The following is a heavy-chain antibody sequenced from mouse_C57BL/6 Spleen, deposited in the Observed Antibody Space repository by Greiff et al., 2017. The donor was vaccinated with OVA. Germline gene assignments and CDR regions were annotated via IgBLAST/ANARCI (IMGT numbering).Heavy chain of an antibody. CDR3: ARGGSNYWYFDV. CDR2: ISNGNTST. V-gene: IGHV5-12*01. J-gene: IGHJ1*03. Sequence: EVMLVESGGGLVQPGGSLKVSCAASGFTFSDYYMSWVRQTPEKRLELVAYISNGNTSTYYPATVKGRFTISRDNAKNTLYLQLSRLKSEDTAMYCCARGGSNYWYFDVWGTGTTVTVSS. CDR1: GFTFSDYY. D-gene: IGHD2-5*01.